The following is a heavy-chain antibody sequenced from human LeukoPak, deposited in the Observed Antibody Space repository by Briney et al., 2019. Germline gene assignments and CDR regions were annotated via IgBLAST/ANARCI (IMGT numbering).Heavy chain of an antibody. CDR2: IYYSGST. V-gene: IGHV4-59*01. CDR3: ARGGKSIRAAFDI. D-gene: IGHD2/OR15-2a*01. Sequence: PSETLSLTCTVSGGSISSYYWSWIRQPPGKGLEWIGYIYYSGSTNYNPSLKSRVTISVDTSKNQFSLKLSSVTAADTAVYYCARGGKSIRAAFDIWGQGTMVTVSS. J-gene: IGHJ3*02. CDR1: GGSISSYY.